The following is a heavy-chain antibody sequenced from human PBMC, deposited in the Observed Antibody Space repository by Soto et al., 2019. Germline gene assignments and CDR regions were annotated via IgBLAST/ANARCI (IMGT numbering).Heavy chain of an antibody. CDR1: GGSISSGGYY. CDR2: IYYSGST. Sequence: SETLSLTCTVSGGSISSGGYYWSWIRQHPGKGLEWIGYIYYSGSTYYNPSLKSRVTISVDTSKNQFSLKLSSVTAADTAVYYCARRGGYSTPAWFDPWGQGTLVTVSS. D-gene: IGHD2-21*01. V-gene: IGHV4-31*03. CDR3: ARRGGYSTPAWFDP. J-gene: IGHJ5*02.